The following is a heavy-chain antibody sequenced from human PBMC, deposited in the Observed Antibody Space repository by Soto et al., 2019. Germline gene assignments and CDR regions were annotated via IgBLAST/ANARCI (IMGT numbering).Heavy chain of an antibody. CDR1: GFTFSSYA. D-gene: IGHD4-17*01. V-gene: IGHV3-23*01. J-gene: IGHJ3*02. CDR2: ISGSGGGT. Sequence: EVQLLESGGGLVQPGGSLRLSCAASGFTFSSYAMSWDRQAPGKGLEWVSAISGSGGGTYYAASVKGRCTISRDNSKNTLYLQMNSLRAEDTAVYYCAKCMTTVTTFPFDIWGQGTTVTVSS. CDR3: AKCMTTVTTFPFDI.